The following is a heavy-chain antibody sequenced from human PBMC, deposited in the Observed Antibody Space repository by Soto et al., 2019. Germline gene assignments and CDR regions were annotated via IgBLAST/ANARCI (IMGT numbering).Heavy chain of an antibody. J-gene: IGHJ2*01. V-gene: IGHV3-23*01. CDR2: ISGSGIST. CDR3: AKEPVGPDWYFDL. Sequence: GGSLRLSCAASGFTFSSYGMHWVRQAPGKGLEWVSGISGSGISTHYADSVKGRFTVSRDNSKNTLYLQMNSLRAEDTAVYNCAKEPVGPDWYFDLWGSGTLVTVSS. CDR1: GFTFSSYG.